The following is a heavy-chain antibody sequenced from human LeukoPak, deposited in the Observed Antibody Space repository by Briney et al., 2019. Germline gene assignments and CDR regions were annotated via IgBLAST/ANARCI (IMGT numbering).Heavy chain of an antibody. V-gene: IGHV1-69*06. CDR2: IIPMYGTP. D-gene: IGHD3-22*01. CDR1: GGTFSSYA. CDR3: ARSSEGRYYYDSSGFSYYYYYMDV. Sequence: ASVKVSCKASGGTFSSYAISWVRQAPGQGLEWMGGIIPMYGTPNYAQKFQGRVTITADKSTSTAYMELSSLRYEDTAVYYCARSSEGRYYYDSSGFSYYYYYMDVWGKGTTVTISS. J-gene: IGHJ6*03.